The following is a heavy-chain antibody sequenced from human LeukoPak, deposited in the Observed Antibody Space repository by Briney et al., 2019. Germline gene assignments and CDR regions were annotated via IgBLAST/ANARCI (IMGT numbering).Heavy chain of an antibody. J-gene: IGHJ4*02. CDR3: GWTRVEGVFDY. Sequence: APVKVSCKASGYTFTSYGISWVRQAPGHRLEWMGWIRAYNGNTNSAQKLQGRVTMTTDTSTSTAYMEVRSLRSDDAAVYYCGWTRVEGVFDYWGQGTLVTVSS. CDR2: IRAYNGNT. CDR1: GYTFTSYG. D-gene: IGHD1-1*01. V-gene: IGHV1-18*01.